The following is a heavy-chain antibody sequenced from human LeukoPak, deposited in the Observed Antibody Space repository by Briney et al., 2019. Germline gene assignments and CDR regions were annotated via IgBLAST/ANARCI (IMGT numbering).Heavy chain of an antibody. CDR2: TYYMSKWYN. CDR1: GVSVSSNSAT. J-gene: IGHJ2*01. Sequence: SQTLSLTCAISGVSVSSNSATWNWIRQSPSRGLEWLGRTYYMSKWYNDYAVSVKSRITINPDTSRNQFSLQLSSVTPEDTAVYYCARGLYRYFDLWGRGTLVTVSS. V-gene: IGHV6-1*01. CDR3: ARGLYRYFDL.